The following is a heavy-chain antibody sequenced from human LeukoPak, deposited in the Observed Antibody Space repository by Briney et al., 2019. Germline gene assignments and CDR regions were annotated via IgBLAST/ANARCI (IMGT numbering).Heavy chain of an antibody. V-gene: IGHV3-11*01. J-gene: IGHJ4*02. CDR3: ARDRVDVAAADDGFDY. D-gene: IGHD6-13*01. CDR2: ISSSGSTI. Sequence: GGSLRLSCAASGFTFSSYGMSWIRQAPGKGLEWVSYISSSGSTIYYADSVKGRFTISRDNAKNSLYLQMNSLRAEDTAVYYCARDRVDVAAADDGFDYWGQGTLVTVSS. CDR1: GFTFSSYG.